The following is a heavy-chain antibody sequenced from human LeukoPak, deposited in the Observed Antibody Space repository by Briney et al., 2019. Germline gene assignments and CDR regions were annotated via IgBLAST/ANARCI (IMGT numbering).Heavy chain of an antibody. J-gene: IGHJ4*02. CDR1: GFTFSSYW. D-gene: IGHD4/OR15-4a*01. CDR3: ARSLGRSDGAY. V-gene: IGHV3-7*01. Sequence: GGSLRLSCEASGFTFSSYWMYWVRQAPGKGLEWVANIKQDGSEKHYVDSVKGRFTISRDNAKSSLYLQMSSLRAEDTAVYYCARSLGRSDGAYWGQGTLVTVSP. CDR2: IKQDGSEK.